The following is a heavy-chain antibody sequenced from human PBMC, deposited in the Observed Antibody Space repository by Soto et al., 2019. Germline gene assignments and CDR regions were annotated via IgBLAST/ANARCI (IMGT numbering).Heavy chain of an antibody. CDR3: AREARTNDVLRFRKGFDP. D-gene: IGHD3-3*01. J-gene: IGHJ5*02. Sequence: QVQLQESGPGLVKPSQTLSLTCTVSGGSISSGGYYWSWIRQHPGKGLEWIGYIYYSGSTYYNPSLKSRVTISVDTSKNQFSLKLSSVTAADTSVYYCAREARTNDVLRFRKGFDPWGQGTLVTVSS. V-gene: IGHV4-31*03. CDR1: GGSISSGGYY. CDR2: IYYSGST.